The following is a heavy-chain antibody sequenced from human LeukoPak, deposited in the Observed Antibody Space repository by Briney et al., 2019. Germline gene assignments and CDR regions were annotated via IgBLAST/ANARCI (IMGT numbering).Heavy chain of an antibody. Sequence: PGRSLRLSCAASGFTFDDYAMHWVRHAPGKGLEWASGISWNSGSLGYADSVKGRFTISRDNAKNSLYLQMNSLRAEDTALYYCAKESTQYSSGWYYFDYWGQGTLVTVSS. V-gene: IGHV3-9*01. CDR3: AKESTQYSSGWYYFDY. CDR1: GFTFDDYA. J-gene: IGHJ4*02. D-gene: IGHD6-19*01. CDR2: ISWNSGSL.